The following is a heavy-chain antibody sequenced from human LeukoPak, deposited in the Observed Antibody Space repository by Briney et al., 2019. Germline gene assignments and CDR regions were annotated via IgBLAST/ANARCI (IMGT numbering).Heavy chain of an antibody. D-gene: IGHD3-22*01. J-gene: IGHJ4*02. CDR2: IYYSGST. V-gene: IGHV4-59*08. Sequence: SETLSLTCTVPGGSISSYYWSWIRQPPGKGLEWIGYIYYSGSTNYNPSLKSRVTISVDTSKNQFSLKLSSVTAADTAVYYCARYDSSGSLDYWGQGTLVTVSS. CDR1: GGSISSYY. CDR3: ARYDSSGSLDY.